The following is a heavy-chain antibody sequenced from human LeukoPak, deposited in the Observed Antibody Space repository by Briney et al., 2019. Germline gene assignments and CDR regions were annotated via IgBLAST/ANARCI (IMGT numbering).Heavy chain of an antibody. Sequence: GGSLRLSCAASGFTFSSYWMSWVCQAPGKGLEWVANIKQDGSEKYYVDSVKGRFTISRDNAKNSLYLQMNTLRAEDTAVYYCARDQRQVLLWFGEPSPFDYWGQGTLVTVSS. CDR2: IKQDGSEK. J-gene: IGHJ4*01. CDR1: GFTFSSYW. CDR3: ARDQRQVLLWFGEPSPFDY. V-gene: IGHV3-7*04. D-gene: IGHD3-10*01.